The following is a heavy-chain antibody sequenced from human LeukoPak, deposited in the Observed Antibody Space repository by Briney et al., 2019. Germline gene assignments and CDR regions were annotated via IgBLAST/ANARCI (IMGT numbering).Heavy chain of an antibody. V-gene: IGHV4-34*01. CDR1: GGSFSGYY. CDR3: ARGRRRFDP. Sequence: SETLSLTCAVYGGSFSGYYWSWIRQPLGKGLEWIGEINHSGGTNYNPSLKSRVTISVDTSKNQFSLKLSSVTAADTAVYYCARGRRRFDPWGQGTLVTVSS. CDR2: INHSGGT. J-gene: IGHJ5*02.